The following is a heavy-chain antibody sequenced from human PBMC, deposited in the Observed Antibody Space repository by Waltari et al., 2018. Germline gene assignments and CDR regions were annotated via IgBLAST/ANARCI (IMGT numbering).Heavy chain of an antibody. Sequence: VRLVVSGGGLIHPGGSLRLSCAASGLRVSHNYMHWVRQAPGKGLEWVSVIYTGEMTYYSDAVKGRFTISRDISKNMVYLQMNNLRAEDTALYYCARDTTSRERAGDWGQGTLVTVSS. CDR2: IYTGEMT. D-gene: IGHD1-1*01. CDR3: ARDTTSRERAGD. J-gene: IGHJ4*02. CDR1: GLRVSHNY. V-gene: IGHV3-53*01.